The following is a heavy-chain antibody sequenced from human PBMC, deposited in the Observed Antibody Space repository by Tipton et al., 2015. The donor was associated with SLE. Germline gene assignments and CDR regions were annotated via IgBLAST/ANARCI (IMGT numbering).Heavy chain of an antibody. CDR3: SNEGIDVMGVDSGVDV. J-gene: IGHJ6*01. CDR2: IRDAGSRP. D-gene: IGHD3-16*01. V-gene: IGHV3-30*02. CDR1: GFTFSKFG. Sequence: SLRLSCVASGFTFSKFGIPWIRQAPCKGLGWVSFIRDAGSRPYYATPVKGRFTISRDNSKNTLYLQMNSLRDEDTAACYRSNEGIDVMGVDSGVDVCGKEITV.